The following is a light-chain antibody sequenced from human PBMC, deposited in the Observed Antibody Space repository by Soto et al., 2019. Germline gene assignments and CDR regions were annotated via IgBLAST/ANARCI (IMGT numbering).Light chain of an antibody. CDR1: QSVASSH. CDR3: QQYGSSPFT. CDR2: GAF. Sequence: EIVMTQSPATLSVAPGERATLSCRASQSVASSHLAWYRQKPGQAPRLLIYGAFSRAAGIPDRFSGGRSGTDFTFTISRLEPDDFAVYYCQQYGSSPFTFGQGTRLEIK. V-gene: IGKV3-20*01. J-gene: IGKJ5*01.